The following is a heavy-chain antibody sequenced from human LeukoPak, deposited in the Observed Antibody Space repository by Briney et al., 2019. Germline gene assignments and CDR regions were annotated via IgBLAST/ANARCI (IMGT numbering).Heavy chain of an antibody. V-gene: IGHV3-23*01. Sequence: GGSLRLSCAASGFTFSSYAMSWVRQAPGEGLEWVSAISGSGGSTYYADSVKGRFTISRDNSKNTLYLQMNSLRAEDTAVYYCAKDGQWFGELLGYWGQGTLVTVSS. CDR2: ISGSGGST. CDR1: GFTFSSYA. D-gene: IGHD3-10*01. CDR3: AKDGQWFGELLGY. J-gene: IGHJ4*02.